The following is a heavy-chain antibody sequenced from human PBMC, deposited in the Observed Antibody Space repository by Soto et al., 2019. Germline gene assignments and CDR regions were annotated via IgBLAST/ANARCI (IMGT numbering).Heavy chain of an antibody. CDR3: AAELGFGKLSVV. D-gene: IGHD3-10*01. J-gene: IGHJ6*02. CDR1: GDTFKNCV. CDR2: IIPLFGRT. Sequence: QVQVVQSGVEVRRPGSSVKVSCKASGDTFKNCVISWVRQAPGQGLEWMGGIIPLFGRTDFAQRFQGRLTITTDESTTTAYMELSRLRSEDTATYYFAAELGFGKLSVVWGQGTTVIVSS. V-gene: IGHV1-69*01.